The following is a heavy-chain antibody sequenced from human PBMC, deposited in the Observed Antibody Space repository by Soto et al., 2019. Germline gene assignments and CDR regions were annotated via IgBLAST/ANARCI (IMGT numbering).Heavy chain of an antibody. CDR1: GGSISSYY. CDR2: IYYSGST. J-gene: IGHJ2*01. CDR3: ARNYGDYVTGWYFDL. V-gene: IGHV4-59*08. Sequence: QVQLQESGPGLVKPSETLSLTCTVSGGSISSYYWSWIRQPPGKGLEWIGYIYYSGSTNYNPSLKSRVTLSVDTSKNQFSLKLSSVTAADTAVYYCARNYGDYVTGWYFDLWGRGTLVTVSS. D-gene: IGHD4-17*01.